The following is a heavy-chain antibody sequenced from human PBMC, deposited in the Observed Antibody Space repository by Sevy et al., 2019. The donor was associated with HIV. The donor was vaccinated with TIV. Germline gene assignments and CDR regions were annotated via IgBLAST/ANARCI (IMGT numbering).Heavy chain of an antibody. Sequence: GGSLRLSCAASGFTFSSYAMHWVRQAPGKGLEWVAVISYDGSNKYYADSVKGRFTISRDNSKNTLYLQMNSLRAEDTAGYYCARGGRLLLLWFGELINPDAFDIWGQGTMVTVS. CDR3: ARGGRLLLLWFGELINPDAFDI. D-gene: IGHD3-10*01. CDR1: GFTFSSYA. J-gene: IGHJ3*02. V-gene: IGHV3-30-3*01. CDR2: ISYDGSNK.